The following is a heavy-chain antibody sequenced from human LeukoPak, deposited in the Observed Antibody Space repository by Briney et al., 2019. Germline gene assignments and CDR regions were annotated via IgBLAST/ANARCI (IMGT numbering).Heavy chain of an antibody. CDR1: GFTFSSYA. CDR3: ARVSRSLWYRESGVDY. J-gene: IGHJ4*02. CDR2: ISYDGSNK. Sequence: PGGSLRLSCAASGFTFSSYAMHWVRQAPGKGLEWVAVISYDGSNKYYADSVKGRFTISRDNSKNTLYLQMNSLRAEDTAVYYCARVSRSLWYRESGVDYWGQGTLVTVSS. D-gene: IGHD3-10*01. V-gene: IGHV3-30*04.